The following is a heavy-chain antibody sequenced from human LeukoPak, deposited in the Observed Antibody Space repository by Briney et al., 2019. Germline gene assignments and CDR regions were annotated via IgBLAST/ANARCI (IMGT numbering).Heavy chain of an antibody. J-gene: IGHJ4*02. CDR2: ISSSSTYM. D-gene: IGHD6-19*01. V-gene: IGHV3-21*01. CDR1: GFTFSSYT. CDR3: ARASGYRSGWYVGYFDY. Sequence: AGGSLRLSCAASGFTFSSYTMNWVRQAPGRGLEWVSCISSSSTYMLYADSAKGRFTISRDNAKNSLYLQMNSLRAEDTAVYYCARASGYRSGWYVGYFDYWGQGTLVTVSS.